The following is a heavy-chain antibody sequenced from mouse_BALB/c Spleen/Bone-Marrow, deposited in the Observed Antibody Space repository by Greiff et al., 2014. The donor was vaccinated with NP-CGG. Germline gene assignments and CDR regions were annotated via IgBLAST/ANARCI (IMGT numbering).Heavy chain of an antibody. CDR2: ISCYIGAT. V-gene: IGHV1S34*01. Sequence: LVKTGASVKISCKASGYSFTGYYMHWVKQSHGKSLEWIGYISCYIGATNYNQKFKGKATFTVDTSSSTAYMQSNAVTSKVLAFFYGERGGAIYYENYFDRAYWGQ. CDR1: GYSFTGYY. J-gene: IGHJ4*01. D-gene: IGHD2-4*01. CDR3: ERGGAIYYENYFDRAY.